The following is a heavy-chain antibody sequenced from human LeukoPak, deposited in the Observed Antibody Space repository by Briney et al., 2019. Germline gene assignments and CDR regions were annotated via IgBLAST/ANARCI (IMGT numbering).Heavy chain of an antibody. J-gene: IGHJ4*02. CDR3: ARQRWLASFDY. V-gene: IGHV4-59*08. CDR1: GGSISSYY. D-gene: IGHD4-23*01. CDR2: IYHSGST. Sequence: ASETLSLTCTVSGGSISSYYWSWIRQPPGKGLEWIGYIYHSGSTYYNPSLKSRVTISVDRSKNQFSLKLSSVTAADTAVYYCARQRWLASFDYWGQGTLVTVSS.